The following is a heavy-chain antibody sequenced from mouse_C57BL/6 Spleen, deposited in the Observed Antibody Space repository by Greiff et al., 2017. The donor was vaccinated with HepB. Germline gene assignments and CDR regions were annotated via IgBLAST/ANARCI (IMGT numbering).Heavy chain of an antibody. Sequence: DVQLQESGPGLVKPSQSLSLTCSVTGYSITSGYYWNWIRQFPGNKLEWMGYISYDGSNNYNPSLKNRISITRDTSKNQFFLKLNSVTTEDTATYYCARVGEDYFDYWGQGTTLTVSS. CDR3: ARVGEDYFDY. J-gene: IGHJ2*01. CDR1: GYSITSGYY. CDR2: ISYDGSN. D-gene: IGHD4-1*01. V-gene: IGHV3-6*01.